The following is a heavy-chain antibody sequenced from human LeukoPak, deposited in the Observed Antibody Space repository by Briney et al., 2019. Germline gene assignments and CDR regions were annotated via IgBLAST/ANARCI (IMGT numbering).Heavy chain of an antibody. CDR2: ISGSAGST. Sequence: GGSLRLSCAASGFAFSRYAMNWVRQAPGKGLEWVSGISGSAGSTYYADSVKGRFSISRDNSKNTLYLQMNSLRVEDTTVYYCAKSRGYSAYDFPDYWGQGTLVTVSS. V-gene: IGHV3-23*01. CDR1: GFAFSRYA. CDR3: AKSRGYSAYDFPDY. J-gene: IGHJ4*02. D-gene: IGHD5-12*01.